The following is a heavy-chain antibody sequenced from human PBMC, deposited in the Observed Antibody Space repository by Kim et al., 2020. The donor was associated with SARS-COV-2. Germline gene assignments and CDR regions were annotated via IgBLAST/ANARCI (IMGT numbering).Heavy chain of an antibody. CDR3: ARGPGITIFGVVMGRMYNWFDP. CDR1: GGSFSGYY. D-gene: IGHD3-3*01. CDR2: INHSGST. J-gene: IGHJ5*02. V-gene: IGHV4-34*01. Sequence: SETLSLTCAVYGGSFSGYYWSWIRQPPGKGLEWIGEINHSGSTNYNPSLKSRVTISVDTSKNQFSLKLSSVTAADTAVYYCARGPGITIFGVVMGRMYNWFDPWGQGTLVTVSS.